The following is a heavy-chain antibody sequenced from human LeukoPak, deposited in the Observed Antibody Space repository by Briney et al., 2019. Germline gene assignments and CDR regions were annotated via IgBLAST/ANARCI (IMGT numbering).Heavy chain of an antibody. CDR1: GYTFTSYG. Sequence: ASVEVSCKASGYTFTSYGISWVRQAPGQGLEWMGWISAYNGNTNYAQKLQGRVTMTTDTSTSTAYMELRSLRSDDTAVYYCARDTTPPYSYGRLPLGYWGQGTLVTVSS. CDR3: ARDTTPPYSYGRLPLGY. J-gene: IGHJ4*02. D-gene: IGHD5-18*01. V-gene: IGHV1-18*01. CDR2: ISAYNGNT.